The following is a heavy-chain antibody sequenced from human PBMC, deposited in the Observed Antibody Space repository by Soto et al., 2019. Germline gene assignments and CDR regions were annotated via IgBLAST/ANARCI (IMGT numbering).Heavy chain of an antibody. CDR1: GYSFTSYW. J-gene: IGHJ4*02. D-gene: IGHD2-21*02. V-gene: IGHV5-51*03. CDR2: IYPGDSDT. Sequence: GESLKISCKGSGYSFTSYWIGWVRQMPGKGLEWMGIIYPGDSDTRYSPSFQGQVTISADKSISTAYLQWSSLKASDTAMYYCARASYCGGDCYPYYFDYWGQGTLVTVSS. CDR3: ARASYCGGDCYPYYFDY.